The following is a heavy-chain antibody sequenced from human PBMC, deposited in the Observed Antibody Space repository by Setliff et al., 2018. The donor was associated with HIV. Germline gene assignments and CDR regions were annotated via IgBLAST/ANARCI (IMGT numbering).Heavy chain of an antibody. V-gene: IGHV4-61*09. Sequence: SETLSLTCTVSGGSISSGTYFWSWIRQPAGKGLEWIGHIHTSGNANYNPSLNSRVTISVDTSKNHFSLKLNSVTAADTAIYYCVRASRDYYYYYMDAWGRGTTVTVSS. CDR1: GGSISSGTYF. J-gene: IGHJ6*03. CDR3: VRASRDYYYYYMDA. D-gene: IGHD3-16*01. CDR2: IHTSGNA.